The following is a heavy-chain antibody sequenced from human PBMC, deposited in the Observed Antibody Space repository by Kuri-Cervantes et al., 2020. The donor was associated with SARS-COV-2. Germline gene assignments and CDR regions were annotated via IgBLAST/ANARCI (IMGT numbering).Heavy chain of an antibody. CDR3: ASVGTEWLEQYYMDV. CDR1: GYTLTELS. Sequence: ASVKVSCKVSGYTLTELSMHWVRQAPGQGLEWMGWINPNGGGTNYAQKFQGRVTMTRDTSISTAYMELSRLRSDDTAVYYCASVGTEWLEQYYMDVWGKGPS. J-gene: IGHJ6*03. D-gene: IGHD3-3*01. V-gene: IGHV1-2*02. CDR2: INPNGGGT.